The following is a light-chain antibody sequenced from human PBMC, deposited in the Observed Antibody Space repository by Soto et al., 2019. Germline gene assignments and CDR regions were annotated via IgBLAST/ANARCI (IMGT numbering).Light chain of an antibody. CDR1: SSDAGNYNF. V-gene: IGLV2-23*01. J-gene: IGLJ3*02. CDR2: EDS. Sequence: QSALTQPASVSGSPGQSITISCTGTSSDAGNYNFVSWYQQHPGKAPKVIIYEDSTRPSGVSNRISGSKSGNTASLTISGLQAEDEADYYRCSYAGSSTSWVFGGGTELTVL. CDR3: CSYAGSSTSWV.